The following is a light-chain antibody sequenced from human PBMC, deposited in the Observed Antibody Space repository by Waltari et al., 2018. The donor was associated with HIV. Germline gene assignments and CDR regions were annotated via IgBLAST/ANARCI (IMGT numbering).Light chain of an antibody. V-gene: IGLV1-51*02. J-gene: IGLJ2*01. CDR1: TSNIRENF. CDR2: ENH. Sequence: QSVLTQPPSVSAAPGQKVTISCSGSTSNIRENFVSWYQQLPGPAPRLLIYENHHRPSGTPDRFSGSKSGTSATLGITGLQAGDEAVYFCGTWDNSLSAGVFGGGTRLTVL. CDR3: GTWDNSLSAGV.